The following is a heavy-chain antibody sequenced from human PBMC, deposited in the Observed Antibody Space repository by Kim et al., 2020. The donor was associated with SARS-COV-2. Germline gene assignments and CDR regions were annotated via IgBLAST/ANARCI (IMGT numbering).Heavy chain of an antibody. CDR3: AKGQGGYGIFTGQDY. V-gene: IGHV3-30*02. D-gene: IGHD3-9*01. Sequence: ADSVKGRLTNSRENSRNTLYLQMNSLRPDDTALYYCAKGQGGYGIFTGQDYWGQGTLVTVSS. J-gene: IGHJ4*02.